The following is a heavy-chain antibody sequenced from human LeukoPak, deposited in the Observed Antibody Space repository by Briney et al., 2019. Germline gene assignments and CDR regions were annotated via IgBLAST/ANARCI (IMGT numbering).Heavy chain of an antibody. CDR1: GFTVSGNY. Sequence: PGGSLRLSCVASGFTVSGNYMSWVRQPLGKGLEWVSVSYSSGNTHYAESVKGRFTISRDNSKNTLYLQMNSLRAEDTAIYYCARGPDFATRYGFDIWGQGTMVTVSS. J-gene: IGHJ3*02. CDR3: ARGPDFATRYGFDI. CDR2: SYSSGNT. D-gene: IGHD1-1*01. V-gene: IGHV3-53*01.